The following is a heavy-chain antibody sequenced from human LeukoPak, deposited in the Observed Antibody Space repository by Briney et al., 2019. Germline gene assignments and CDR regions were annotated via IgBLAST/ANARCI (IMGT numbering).Heavy chain of an antibody. CDR3: ATVEAVAGHGPFDY. D-gene: IGHD6-19*01. J-gene: IGHJ4*02. Sequence: GASVKVSCKASGYTFTSYGISWVRQAPGQGLEWMGWISAYNGNTNYAQKLQGRVTMTTDTSTSTAYMELRSLRSEDTAVYYCATVEAVAGHGPFDYWGQGTLVTVSS. V-gene: IGHV1-18*01. CDR1: GYTFTSYG. CDR2: ISAYNGNT.